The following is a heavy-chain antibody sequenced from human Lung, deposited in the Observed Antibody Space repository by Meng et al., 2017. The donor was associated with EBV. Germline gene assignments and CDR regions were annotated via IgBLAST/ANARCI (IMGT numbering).Heavy chain of an antibody. D-gene: IGHD3-22*01. CDR1: GYPFTGYY. Sequence: VQRVQVGAEVKGSGASVKVSCTASGYPFTGYYMQWVRQAPGQGLEWMGRINPNNGGANYAQQFQGRVTMTTDTSISTAYMELSRLRSDDTAVYYCARDLSGYYSFVDYWGQGTLVTVSS. V-gene: IGHV1-2*06. CDR2: INPNNGGA. J-gene: IGHJ4*02. CDR3: ARDLSGYYSFVDY.